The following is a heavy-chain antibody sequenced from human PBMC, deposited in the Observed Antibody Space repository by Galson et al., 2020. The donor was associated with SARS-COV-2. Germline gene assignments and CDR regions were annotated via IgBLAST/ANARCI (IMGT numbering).Heavy chain of an antibody. CDR2: ISYAGSYK. CDR1: GFTLSGYG. J-gene: IGHJ5*02. D-gene: IGHD2-15*01. Sequence: TGGSLRLSCVDSGFTLSGYGMHWVRQAPGKGLEWVAVISYAGSYKYYADSVKGRFSISRDNSKNTLYLQMNTLRAEDTAVYYCAKDPHDAWGGRNWFDPWGQGTLVTV. CDR3: AKDPHDAWGGRNWFDP. V-gene: IGHV3-30*18.